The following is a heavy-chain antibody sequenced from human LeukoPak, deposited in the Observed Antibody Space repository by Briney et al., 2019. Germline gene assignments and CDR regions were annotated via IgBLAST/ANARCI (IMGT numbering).Heavy chain of an antibody. V-gene: IGHV4-4*07. CDR1: GGSIRSYY. D-gene: IGHD1-7*01. CDR2: IYTTGIT. CDR3: ARDRDWNYWFDA. J-gene: IGHJ5*02. Sequence: SETLSLTCTVSGGSIRSYYWNWIRQPAGKGLEWIGRIYTTGITNYNPSLKSRVTMSVDTSKNDFYLQSSSVTAADTAVYYCARDRDWNYWFDAWGQGTLVRVST.